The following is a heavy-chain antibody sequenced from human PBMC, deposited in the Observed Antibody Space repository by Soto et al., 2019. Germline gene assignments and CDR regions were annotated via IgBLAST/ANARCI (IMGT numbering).Heavy chain of an antibody. V-gene: IGHV3-21*01. CDR3: ARDPIAVAGTLVGFDY. D-gene: IGHD6-19*01. Sequence: EVQLVESGGGLVKPGGSLRLSCAASGFTFSSYSMNWVRQAPGKGLEWVSSISSSSSYTYYADSVKGRFTISRDNAKNSRYLQMNSLRAEDTAVYYCARDPIAVAGTLVGFDYWGQGTLVTVSS. CDR1: GFTFSSYS. CDR2: ISSSSSYT. J-gene: IGHJ4*02.